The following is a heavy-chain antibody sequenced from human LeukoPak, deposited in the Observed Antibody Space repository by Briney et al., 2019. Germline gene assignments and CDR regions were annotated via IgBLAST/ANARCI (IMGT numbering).Heavy chain of an antibody. CDR2: ISGSGSST. D-gene: IGHD3-22*01. J-gene: IGHJ4*02. CDR1: GFTFSNYA. V-gene: IGHV3-23*01. CDR3: ARGDYYDSSGYWDY. Sequence: GGSLRLSCAASGFTFSNYAMTWVRQAPGKGLEWVSGISGSGSSTYYADSVKGRFTLSRDYPKNTLYLQMNSLRAEDTAVYYCARGDYYDSSGYWDYWGQGTLVTVSS.